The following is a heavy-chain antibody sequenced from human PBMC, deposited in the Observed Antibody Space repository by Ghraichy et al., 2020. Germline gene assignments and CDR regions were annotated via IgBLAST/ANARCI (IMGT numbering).Heavy chain of an antibody. Sequence: GESLNISCKGSGYSFTSYWIGWVRQMPGKGLEWMGIIYPGDSDTRYSPSFQGQVTISADKSISTAYLQWSSLKASDTAMYYCARPVLDTALYGGDYYYYGMDVWGQGTTVTVSS. V-gene: IGHV5-51*01. J-gene: IGHJ6*02. CDR3: ARPVLDTALYGGDYYYYGMDV. CDR1: GYSFTSYW. CDR2: IYPGDSDT. D-gene: IGHD5-18*01.